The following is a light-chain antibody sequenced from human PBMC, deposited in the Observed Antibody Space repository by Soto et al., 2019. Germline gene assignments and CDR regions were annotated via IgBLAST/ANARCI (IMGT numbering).Light chain of an antibody. CDR2: GAS. CDR3: HQYGSSPLT. CDR1: QSVTSSS. V-gene: IGKV3-20*01. Sequence: EIVLTQSPGTLSLSPGEIATLSCRASQSVTSSSLAWYQQKPGQAPRLLVYGASRRATGIPDRFSGSGSGTDFTLTISRLEPQDFAMYYCHQYGSSPLTFGGGTKVEIK. J-gene: IGKJ4*01.